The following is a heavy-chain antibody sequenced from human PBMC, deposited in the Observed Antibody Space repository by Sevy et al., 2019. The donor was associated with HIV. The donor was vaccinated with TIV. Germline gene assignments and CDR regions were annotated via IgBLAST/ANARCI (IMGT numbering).Heavy chain of an antibody. CDR2: IRYDGSNK. V-gene: IGHV3-30*02. CDR1: GFTFSSYG. D-gene: IGHD6-6*01. J-gene: IGHJ6*03. CDR3: AKTPGAYSSSSKLYYYYYYYMDV. Sequence: GGSLRLSCAASGFTFSSYGMHWVRQAPGKGLEWVAFIRYDGSNKYYADSVKGRFTISRDNSKNTLYLQMNSLRAEDTAVYYCAKTPGAYSSSSKLYYYYYYYMDVWGKGTTVTVSS.